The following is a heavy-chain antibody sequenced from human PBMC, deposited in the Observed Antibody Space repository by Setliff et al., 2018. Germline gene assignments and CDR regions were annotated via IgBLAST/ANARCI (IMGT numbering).Heavy chain of an antibody. J-gene: IGHJ4*01. V-gene: IGHV3-21*01. D-gene: IGHD3-10*01. CDR3: VAEDVYGSGNPWY. CDR1: GFTFSGYY. CDR2: ITGDGTVI. Sequence: PGGSLRLSCAASGFTFSGYYMQWVRQAPGKGLEWVSSITGDGTVIDYADSVKGRFSISRDNPKNSLYLQLNRLSAEDSAIYGCVAEDVYGSGNPWYWGHGTLVTVSS.